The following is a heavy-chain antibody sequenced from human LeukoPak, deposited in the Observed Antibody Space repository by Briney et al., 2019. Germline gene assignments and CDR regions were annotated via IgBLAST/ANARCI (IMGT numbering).Heavy chain of an antibody. V-gene: IGHV1-24*01. CDR3: ATGFLWFGELFHY. D-gene: IGHD3-10*01. Sequence: ASVKVSCKVSGYTLTELSMHWVRQAPGKGLEWMGGFDPEDGETIYAQKFQGRVTMTEDTSTDTAYMELSSLRSEDTAVYYCATGFLWFGELFHYWGQRTLVTVSS. CDR2: FDPEDGET. CDR1: GYTLTELS. J-gene: IGHJ4*02.